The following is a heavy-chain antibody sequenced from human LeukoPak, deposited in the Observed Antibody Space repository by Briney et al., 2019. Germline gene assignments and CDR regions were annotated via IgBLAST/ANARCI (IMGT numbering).Heavy chain of an antibody. CDR2: VDSSGKT. CDR1: GGSISGYY. V-gene: IGHV4-59*04. D-gene: IGHD6-13*01. Sequence: PSETLSLACTVSGGSISGYYWAWIRQPPGKGLGWTGSVDSSGKTYYNPSLKSRVTVSVDTSKNQFSLKVSSVTAADTAVYYCARLLAAAKTDYFDYWGQGILVTVSS. CDR3: ARLLAAAKTDYFDY. J-gene: IGHJ4*02.